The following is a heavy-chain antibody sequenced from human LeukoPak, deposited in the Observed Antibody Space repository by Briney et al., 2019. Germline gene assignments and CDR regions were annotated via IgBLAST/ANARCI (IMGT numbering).Heavy chain of an antibody. CDR2: IYYSGST. Sequence: SETLSLTCTVSGGSISSRYWSWIRQPPGKGLEWIGYIYYSGSTNYNPSLKSRVTISVDTSKNQFSLKLSSVTAADTAVYYCARGGSYYSYFDYWGQGTLVTVSS. J-gene: IGHJ4*02. CDR1: GGSISSRY. CDR3: ARGGSYYSYFDY. D-gene: IGHD1-26*01. V-gene: IGHV4-59*11.